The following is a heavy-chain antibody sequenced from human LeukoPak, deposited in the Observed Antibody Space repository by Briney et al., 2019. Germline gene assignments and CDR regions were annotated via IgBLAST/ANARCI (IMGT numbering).Heavy chain of an antibody. V-gene: IGHV3-30-3*01. CDR3: ARDLHAVRGVIIV. J-gene: IGHJ4*02. D-gene: IGHD3-10*01. CDR2: ISYDGSNK. Sequence: PGGSLRLSCAASGFTFSSYAMHWVRQAPGKGLEWVAVISYDGSNKYYADSVKGRFTISRDNSKNTLYLQMNSLRAEDTAVYYCARDLHAVRGVIIVWGQGTLVAVSS. CDR1: GFTFSSYA.